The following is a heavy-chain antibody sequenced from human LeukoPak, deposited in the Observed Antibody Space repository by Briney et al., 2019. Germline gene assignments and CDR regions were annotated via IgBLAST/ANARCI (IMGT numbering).Heavy chain of an antibody. D-gene: IGHD1-26*01. J-gene: IGHJ6*03. Sequence: ASVKVSCKASGYTFTGYYMHWVRQAPGQGLEWMGIINPSGGSTSYAQKFQGRVTMTRDMSTSTVYMELSSLRSEDTAVYYCARSGYYYYYYMDVWGKGTTVTVSS. V-gene: IGHV1-46*01. CDR2: INPSGGST. CDR3: ARSGYYYYYYMDV. CDR1: GYTFTGYY.